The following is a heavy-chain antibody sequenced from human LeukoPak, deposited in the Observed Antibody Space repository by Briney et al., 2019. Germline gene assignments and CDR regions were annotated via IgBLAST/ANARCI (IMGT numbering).Heavy chain of an antibody. Sequence: ASVTVSCKASGYTFTGYYMHWVRQAPGQGLEWMGWINPNSGGTNYAQKFQGRVTMTRDTSISTAYMELSRLRSDDTAVYYCARIYDSSGHPPNYFDYWGQGTLVTVSS. J-gene: IGHJ4*02. CDR1: GYTFTGYY. D-gene: IGHD3-22*01. CDR3: ARIYDSSGHPPNYFDY. CDR2: INPNSGGT. V-gene: IGHV1-2*02.